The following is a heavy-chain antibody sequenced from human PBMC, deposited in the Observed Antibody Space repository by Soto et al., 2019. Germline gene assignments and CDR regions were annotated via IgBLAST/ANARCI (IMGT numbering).Heavy chain of an antibody. D-gene: IGHD6-13*01. CDR1: GGTFSSYR. J-gene: IGHJ4*02. CDR2: IVPIYRTA. CDR3: ARDSGAKLSSS. V-gene: IGHV1-69*13. Sequence: SVKVSCKASGGTFSSYRFNWVRQARGQGLGWLGGIVPIYRTADYAQKFQGRVTITADESTRTVYMELSSLKSQDTALYYCARDSGAKLSSSWGQGTLVTVSS.